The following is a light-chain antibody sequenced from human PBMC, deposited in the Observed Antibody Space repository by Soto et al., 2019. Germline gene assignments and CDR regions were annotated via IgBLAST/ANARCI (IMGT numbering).Light chain of an antibody. V-gene: IGKV3-20*01. CDR3: QQYGSSPPYT. CDR1: QSISSTY. CDR2: GAS. J-gene: IGKJ2*01. Sequence: EIVLTQSPGTLSLSPGERATISCRASQSISSTYLAWYQQKPGQAPRLLIYGASSRATGIPDRVSGSGSGTDFTLTISRLEPEDFAVYYCQQYGSSPPYTFGQGTKVDIK.